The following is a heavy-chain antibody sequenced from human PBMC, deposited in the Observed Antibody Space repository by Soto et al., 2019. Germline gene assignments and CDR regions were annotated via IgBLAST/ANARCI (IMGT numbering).Heavy chain of an antibody. Sequence: GGSLRLSCAASGFTFIRYWMTFFCHSPCKGFEWVVNIREDGTEKNYVDSVKGRFTISRDNARKSLYLQMDSLRAEDTAVDFCARGDTPMITGMDSLDIWGQGTMVTVSS. J-gene: IGHJ3*02. V-gene: IGHV3-7*01. D-gene: IGHD5-18*01. CDR2: IREDGTEK. CDR3: ARGDTPMITGMDSLDI. CDR1: GFTFIRYW.